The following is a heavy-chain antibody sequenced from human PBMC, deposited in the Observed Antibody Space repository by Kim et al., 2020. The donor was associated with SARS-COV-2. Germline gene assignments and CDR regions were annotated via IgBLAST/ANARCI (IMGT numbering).Heavy chain of an antibody. V-gene: IGHV3-23*01. CDR3: AKDKVDIVATIVRRYFDL. Sequence: GGSLRLSCAASGFTFSSYAMSWVRQAPGKGLEWVSAISGSGGSTYYADSVKGRFTISRDNSKNTLYLQMNSLRAEDTAVYYCAKDKVDIVATIVRRYFDLWGRGTLVSVSS. CDR2: ISGSGGST. D-gene: IGHD5-12*01. CDR1: GFTFSSYA. J-gene: IGHJ2*01.